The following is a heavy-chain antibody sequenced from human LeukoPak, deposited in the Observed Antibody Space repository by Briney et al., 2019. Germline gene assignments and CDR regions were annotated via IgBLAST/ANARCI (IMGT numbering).Heavy chain of an antibody. J-gene: IGHJ4*02. Sequence: GRTLRLSRAPCGFTLSSNYMRWVTGAPGTGLESVSVIYSGGSTYYGDSVKGRFTISRDNSKNTLYLQMNSLRAEDTAVYYCAVEMYSGTLGKEDYWGQGTLVTVSS. CDR1: GFTLSSNY. V-gene: IGHV3-53*01. D-gene: IGHD6-13*01. CDR3: AVEMYSGTLGKEDY. CDR2: IYSGGST.